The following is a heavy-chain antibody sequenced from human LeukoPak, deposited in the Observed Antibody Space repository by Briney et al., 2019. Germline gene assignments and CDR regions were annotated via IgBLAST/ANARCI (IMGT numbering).Heavy chain of an antibody. D-gene: IGHD3-10*01. Sequence: PGGSLRLSCAASGFAFDIHGMNWVRQAPGKGLEWVSSISSSSDYIYYADSVRGRFTISRDSATNSLYLQMNRLRAEDTAVYHCARVAFGELWGMDVWGKGTTVTISS. CDR2: ISSSSDYI. V-gene: IGHV3-21*01. J-gene: IGHJ6*04. CDR1: GFAFDIHG. CDR3: ARVAFGELWGMDV.